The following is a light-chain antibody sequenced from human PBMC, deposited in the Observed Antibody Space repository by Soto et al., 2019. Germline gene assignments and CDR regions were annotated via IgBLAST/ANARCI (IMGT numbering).Light chain of an antibody. V-gene: IGKV1-39*01. J-gene: IGKJ1*01. CDR1: QSINNH. CDR2: AAS. Sequence: DIQMTQSASSLSASVGARVTITCRASQSINNHLNWYQQKPGEAPNVLIHAASSLQSGGVPSRFSGSGSGTDFTLTISSLQPEDSATYDCQQSYRALSSTFGQGTKVEI. CDR3: QQSYRALSST.